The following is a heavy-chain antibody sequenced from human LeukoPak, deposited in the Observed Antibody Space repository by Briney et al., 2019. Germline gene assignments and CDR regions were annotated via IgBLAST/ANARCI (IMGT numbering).Heavy chain of an antibody. CDR3: ARAESEEYYYDSSGYWSY. CDR1: GGTFSSYA. Sequence: ASVKVSCNASGGTFSSYAISWVRQAPGQGLEWMGGIIPIFGTANYAQKFQGRVTITADESTSTAYMELSSLRSEDTAVYYCARAESEEYYYDSSGYWSYWGQGTLVTVSS. V-gene: IGHV1-69*01. CDR2: IIPIFGTA. J-gene: IGHJ4*02. D-gene: IGHD3-22*01.